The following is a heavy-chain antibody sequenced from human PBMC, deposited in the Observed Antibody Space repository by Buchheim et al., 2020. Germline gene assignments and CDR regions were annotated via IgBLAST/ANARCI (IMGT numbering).Heavy chain of an antibody. D-gene: IGHD3-22*01. CDR2: IYHSGST. J-gene: IGHJ4*02. Sequence: QVQLQESGPGLVKPSETLSLTCDVSGYSISSGYYWGWIRQPPGKGLEWIGSIYHSGSTYYNPSLKSRVTISVDKSKNQFSLKLSSVTAADTAVYYCARSGYYYDSSGPTDYWGQGTL. V-gene: IGHV4-38-2*01. CDR3: ARSGYYYDSSGPTDY. CDR1: GYSISSGYY.